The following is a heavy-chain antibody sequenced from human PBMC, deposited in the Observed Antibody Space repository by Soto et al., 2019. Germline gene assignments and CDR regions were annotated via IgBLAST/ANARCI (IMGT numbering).Heavy chain of an antibody. V-gene: IGHV4-31*03. Sequence: NPSETLSLTCTVSGGSIRSGGYYWSWVRQSPRRGLEWIGNIYYSGSTYYNPSLKSRLTISVDTSKNQFSLNLSSVTASDTAVYYCARSSVRGWSYWGQGTLVTVSS. D-gene: IGHD3-10*02. CDR3: ARSSVRGWSY. J-gene: IGHJ4*02. CDR1: GGSIRSGGYY. CDR2: IYYSGST.